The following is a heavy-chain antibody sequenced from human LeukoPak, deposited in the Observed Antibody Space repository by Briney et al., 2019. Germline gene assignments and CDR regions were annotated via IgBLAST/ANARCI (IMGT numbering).Heavy chain of an antibody. J-gene: IGHJ4*02. Sequence: APVKVSCKASGYTFTGYYMHWVRQAPGQGLEWMGWINPNSGGTNYAQKFQGRVTMTRDTSISTAYMELSRLRSDDTAVYYCARLESGDKYYFDYWGQGTLVTVSS. CDR1: GYTFTGYY. CDR3: ARLESGDKYYFDY. CDR2: INPNSGGT. D-gene: IGHD3-10*01. V-gene: IGHV1-2*02.